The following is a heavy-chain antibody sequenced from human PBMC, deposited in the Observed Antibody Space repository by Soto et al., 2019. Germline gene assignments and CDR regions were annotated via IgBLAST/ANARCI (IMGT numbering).Heavy chain of an antibody. CDR3: ARLVVVPAATSDGPYGMDV. D-gene: IGHD2-2*01. Sequence: SETLSLTCTVSGGSISSYYWSWIRQPPGKGLEWIGYIYYSGSTNYNPSLKSRVTISVDTSKNQFSLKLSSVTAADTAVYYCARLVVVPAATSDGPYGMDVWGQGTTVTVSS. CDR1: GGSISSYY. J-gene: IGHJ6*02. V-gene: IGHV4-59*08. CDR2: IYYSGST.